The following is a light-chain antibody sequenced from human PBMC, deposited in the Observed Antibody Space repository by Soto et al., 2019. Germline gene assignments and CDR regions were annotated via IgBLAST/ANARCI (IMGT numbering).Light chain of an antibody. J-gene: IGLJ1*01. CDR3: SSYAGSNNV. Sequence: QSALTQPPSASGSPGQSVTISCTGTSSDVGGYNYVSWYQQHPGKAPKLMIFEVSKRPSGVPDRFSGSKSGNTASLTVSGLQAAAEADYYCSSYAGSNNVFGTGTKLTVL. V-gene: IGLV2-8*01. CDR2: EVS. CDR1: SSDVGGYNY.